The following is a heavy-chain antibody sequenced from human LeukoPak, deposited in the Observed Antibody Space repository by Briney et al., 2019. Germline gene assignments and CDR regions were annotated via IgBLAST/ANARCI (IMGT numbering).Heavy chain of an antibody. Sequence: PGGSLRLSCVASGFPFSSYWMTWVRQAPGKGLEWVAVISYDGSNKYYADSVKGRFTISRDNSKNTLYLQMNSLRAEDTAVYYCASLPIVGATYFDYWGQGTLVTVSS. CDR2: ISYDGSNK. CDR3: ASLPIVGATYFDY. J-gene: IGHJ4*02. V-gene: IGHV3-30-3*01. D-gene: IGHD1-26*01. CDR1: GFPFSSYW.